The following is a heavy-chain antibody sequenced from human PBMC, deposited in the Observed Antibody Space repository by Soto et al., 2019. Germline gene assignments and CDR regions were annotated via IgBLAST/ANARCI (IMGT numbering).Heavy chain of an antibody. Sequence: EVQLLESGGGLVQPGGSLRLSCAASGFTFSSYSMSWVRQAPGKGLEWVSGFRTSGDGGTTYYADSVKGRFTISRDNSKNTLFLQMNSLRAEVTAIYSCANKVTSGSGSQYFDYWGQGTLVTVSS. CDR1: GFTFSSYS. D-gene: IGHD3-10*01. J-gene: IGHJ4*02. V-gene: IGHV3-23*01. CDR3: ANKVTSGSGSQYFDY. CDR2: FRTSGDGGTT.